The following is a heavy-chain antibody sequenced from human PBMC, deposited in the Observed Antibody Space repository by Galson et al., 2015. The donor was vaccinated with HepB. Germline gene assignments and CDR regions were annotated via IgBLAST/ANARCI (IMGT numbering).Heavy chain of an antibody. CDR2: INAGNGNT. Sequence: SVKVSCKASGYTFTSYAMHWVRQAPGQRLEWMGWINAGNGNTKYSQKFQGRVTITRDTSASTAYMELSSLRSEDTAVYYCARDRRAAAGTLALWGQGTLVTVSS. CDR3: ARDRRAAAGTLAL. D-gene: IGHD6-13*01. V-gene: IGHV1-3*01. J-gene: IGHJ4*02. CDR1: GYTFTSYA.